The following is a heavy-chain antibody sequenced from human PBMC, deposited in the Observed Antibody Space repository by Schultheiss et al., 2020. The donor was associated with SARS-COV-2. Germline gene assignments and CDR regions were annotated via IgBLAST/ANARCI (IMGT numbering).Heavy chain of an antibody. CDR2: INHSGST. CDR3: ARDPFVWSSYYYGMDV. V-gene: IGHV4-34*01. J-gene: IGHJ6*02. CDR1: GGSFSGYY. D-gene: IGHD3-3*01. Sequence: SETLSLTCAVYGGSFSGYYWSWIRQPPGKGLEWIGEINHSGSTNYNPSLKSRVTMSVDTSKNQFSLKLSSVTAADTAVYYCARDPFVWSSYYYGMDVWGQGTTVTVSS.